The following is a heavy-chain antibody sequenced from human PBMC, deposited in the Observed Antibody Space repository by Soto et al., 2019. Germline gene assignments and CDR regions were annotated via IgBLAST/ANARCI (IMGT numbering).Heavy chain of an antibody. V-gene: IGHV4-34*01. Sequence: SETLSLTCAVYGGSLSGYYWSWIRQPPGKGLEWIGEINHSGSTNYNPSLKSRVTISVDTSKNQFSLKLSSVTAADTAVYYCARGQDVVVPAATTHDAFDIWGQGTMVTVSS. J-gene: IGHJ3*02. CDR1: GGSLSGYY. D-gene: IGHD2-2*01. CDR3: ARGQDVVVPAATTHDAFDI. CDR2: INHSGST.